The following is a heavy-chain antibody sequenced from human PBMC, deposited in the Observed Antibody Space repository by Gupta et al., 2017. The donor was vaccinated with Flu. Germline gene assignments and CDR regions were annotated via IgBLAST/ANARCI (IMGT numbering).Heavy chain of an antibody. CDR2: INPDGSST. J-gene: IGHJ4*02. D-gene: IGHD4-17*01. V-gene: IGHV3-74*03. CDR1: GFTFSSSY. CDR3: ATVTSGC. Sequence: EMQLVESGGGLVQPGGSLRLSCAASGFTFSSSYLQWVRQAPGKGLVWVSRINPDGSSTTYAESVKGRVTSSRDNAKNTLYLQMNSLGDDDTAGYYCATVTSGCWGQGTLVTVSS.